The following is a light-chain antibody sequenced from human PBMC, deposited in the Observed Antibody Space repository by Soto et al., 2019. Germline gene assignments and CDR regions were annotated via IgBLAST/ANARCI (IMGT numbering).Light chain of an antibody. CDR2: GNT. CDR3: QSYDKSLSVWV. V-gene: IGLV1-40*01. J-gene: IGLJ3*02. Sequence: QSVLTQPPSVSGAPGQRVTISCTGSTSNIGAGYDAHWYQHLPGTAPKLLIYGNTNRPSGVPDRFSGSKSGTSASLAITGLQAEDEADYYCQSYDKSLSVWVFGGGTKLTVL. CDR1: TSNIGAGYD.